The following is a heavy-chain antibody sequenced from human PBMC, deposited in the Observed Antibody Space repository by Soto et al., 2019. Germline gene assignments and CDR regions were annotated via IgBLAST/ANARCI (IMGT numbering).Heavy chain of an antibody. D-gene: IGHD2-2*01. Sequence: SETLSLTCTVSGGSISSYYWSWIRQPAGKGLEWIGRIYTSGSTNYNPSLKRRVTMSVDTSKNQFSLKLSSVTAADTAVYYCARDRAAIVVVPAADPYYYYGMDVWGQGTTVTVSS. CDR3: ARDRAAIVVVPAADPYYYYGMDV. CDR1: GGSISSYY. V-gene: IGHV4-4*07. CDR2: IYTSGST. J-gene: IGHJ6*02.